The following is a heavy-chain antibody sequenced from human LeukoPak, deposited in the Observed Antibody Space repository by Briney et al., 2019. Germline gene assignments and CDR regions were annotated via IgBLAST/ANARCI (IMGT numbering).Heavy chain of an antibody. J-gene: IGHJ4*02. D-gene: IGHD3-22*01. V-gene: IGHV4-34*01. CDR1: GGSFSGYY. CDR2: INHSGST. CDR3: ASLYDSSGRHHDY. Sequence: PSETLSLTCAVYGGSFSGYYWSWIHQPPGKGLEWIGEINHSGSTNYNPSLKSRVTISVDTSKNQFSLKLSSVTAADTAVYYCASLYDSSGRHHDYWGQGTLVTVSS.